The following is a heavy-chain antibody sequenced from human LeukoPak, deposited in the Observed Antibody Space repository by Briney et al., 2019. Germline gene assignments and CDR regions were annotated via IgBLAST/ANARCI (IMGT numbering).Heavy chain of an antibody. Sequence: PGGSLRLSCAASGFIFKKYWMTWVRQAPGKGLEWVANINEDGSEQKYVDSVKGRFTISRDNAKSSLYLQMNSLRGEDTAVYYCASGTYEGVGSWGQGTLVTVSS. CDR2: INEDGSEQ. V-gene: IGHV3-7*01. CDR3: ASGTYEGVGS. D-gene: IGHD3-10*01. CDR1: GFIFKKYW. J-gene: IGHJ5*02.